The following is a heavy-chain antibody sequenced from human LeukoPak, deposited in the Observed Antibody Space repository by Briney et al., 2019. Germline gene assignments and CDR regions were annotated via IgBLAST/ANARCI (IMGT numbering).Heavy chain of an antibody. CDR2: ISSSISYI. CDR3: ARDGSGIAAAGLYYYYGMDV. D-gene: IGHD6-13*01. CDR1: GFTFSSYS. J-gene: IGHJ6*02. Sequence: GGSLRLSCAASGFTFSSYSMNWVRQAPGKGREGVSSISSSISYIYYADSVKGRFAIYRDNAKNSLYLQMNSLRGEDTAVYYCARDGSGIAAAGLYYYYGMDVWGQGTTVTVSS. V-gene: IGHV3-21*01.